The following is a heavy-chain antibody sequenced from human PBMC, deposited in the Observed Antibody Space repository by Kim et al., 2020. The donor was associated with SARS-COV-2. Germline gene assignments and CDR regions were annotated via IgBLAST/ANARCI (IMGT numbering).Heavy chain of an antibody. V-gene: IGHV4-34*01. CDR2: INHSGSN. J-gene: IGHJ4*01. Sequence: SETLSLTCAVYGGSFSGYYWSWIRQPPGKGLEWIGEINHSGSNNYNPSLKSRVTISVDTSKNQFSLKLSSVTAAYTAVYYFARGKDLYSSNWYGGHYFD. D-gene: IGHD6-13*01. CDR3: ARGKDLYSSNWYGGHYFD. CDR1: GGSFSGYY.